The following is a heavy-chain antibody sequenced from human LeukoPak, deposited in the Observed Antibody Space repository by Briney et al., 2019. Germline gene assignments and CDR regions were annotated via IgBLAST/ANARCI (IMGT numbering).Heavy chain of an antibody. CDR3: AKGSAGYSSTWDRYFDY. V-gene: IGHV3-23*01. CDR1: GFTFNSYA. CDR2: IASSGDST. Sequence: TGGSLRLSCAASGFTFNSYAMSWVRQAPGKGLAWVSTIASSGDSTSYADSVRGRFTISRDNSNNTLYLQMITLRAEDTAVYYCAKGSAGYSSTWDRYFDYWGQGTLVTVSS. D-gene: IGHD6-13*01. J-gene: IGHJ4*02.